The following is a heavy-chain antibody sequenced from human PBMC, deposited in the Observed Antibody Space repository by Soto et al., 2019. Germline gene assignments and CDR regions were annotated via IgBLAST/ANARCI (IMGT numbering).Heavy chain of an antibody. Sequence: QVQLVQSGAEVKKPGSSVKVSCKASGGTFSSYASSWVRQAPGQGLEWMGGIIPIFGTANYAQKFQGRVTITADESTSTAYMELSSLRSEDTAVYYCASHSYGYFPHYYHGMHVWGQGTTVTVSS. V-gene: IGHV1-69*12. J-gene: IGHJ6*02. CDR2: IIPIFGTA. D-gene: IGHD5-18*01. CDR3: ASHSYGYFPHYYHGMHV. CDR1: GGTFSSYA.